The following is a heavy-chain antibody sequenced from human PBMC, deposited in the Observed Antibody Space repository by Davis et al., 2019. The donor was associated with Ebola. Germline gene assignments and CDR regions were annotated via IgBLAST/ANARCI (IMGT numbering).Heavy chain of an antibody. Sequence: AASVKVSCKASGFTFSSSGMQWVRQARGQRLEWIGGIVVGSGNTNYAQKFRERLTMTREMSTSTAYMELRSLRFEDTAVYYCATSAGTVGKFDLWGQGTLVTVSS. J-gene: IGHJ4*02. CDR1: GFTFSSSG. D-gene: IGHD1-14*01. V-gene: IGHV1-58*02. CDR2: IVVGSGNT. CDR3: ATSAGTVGKFDL.